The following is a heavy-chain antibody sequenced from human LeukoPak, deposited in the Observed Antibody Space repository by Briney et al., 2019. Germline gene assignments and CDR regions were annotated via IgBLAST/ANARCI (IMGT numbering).Heavy chain of an antibody. V-gene: IGHV3-9*01. CDR3: AKGPLCYYMDV. J-gene: IGHJ6*03. Sequence: GGSLRLSCADSGFTLDDYAMHWVRQAPGKGLEWVSGISGNGDSIGYADSVKGRFTISRDNAKNSLYLQMNSLRPEDTALYYCAKGPLCYYMDVWGKGTTVTVSS. CDR2: ISGNGDSI. CDR1: GFTLDDYA.